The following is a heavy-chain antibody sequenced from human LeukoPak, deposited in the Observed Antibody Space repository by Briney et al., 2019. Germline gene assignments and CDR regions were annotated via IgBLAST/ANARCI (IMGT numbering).Heavy chain of an antibody. CDR2: ILYDGSNK. J-gene: IGHJ4*02. V-gene: IGHV3-30*04. Sequence: GGSLRLSCAASGFTFSTYAMHWVRQAPGKGLEWVAVILYDGSNKYYADSVKGRSTISRDNSKNTLYLQMNSLRAEDTAVYYCASGPYCRGGTCYLPFDYWGQGTLVTVSS. CDR3: ASGPYCRGGTCYLPFDY. CDR1: GFTFSTYA. D-gene: IGHD2-15*01.